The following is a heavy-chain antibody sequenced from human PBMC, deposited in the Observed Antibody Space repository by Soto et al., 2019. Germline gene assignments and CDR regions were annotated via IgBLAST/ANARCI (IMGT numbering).Heavy chain of an antibody. CDR2: IYPPNSDT. D-gene: IGHD2-2*01. Sequence: GESLKISCKGSGYNFATYWIGWVRQTPGKGLEWIGIIYPPNSDTKYSPSFEGQVTISAEKSINTAYLQWSSLTASDTAVYYCARHRLYSSSWTTFDCWGQGTLVTVSS. J-gene: IGHJ4*02. CDR1: GYNFATYW. CDR3: ARHRLYSSSWTTFDC. V-gene: IGHV5-51*01.